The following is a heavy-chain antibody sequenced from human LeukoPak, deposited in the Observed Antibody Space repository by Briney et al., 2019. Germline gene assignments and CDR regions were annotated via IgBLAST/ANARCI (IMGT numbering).Heavy chain of an antibody. V-gene: IGHV3-21*04. D-gene: IGHD2-15*01. CDR3: AKVGVPWWPRTXXYYMDV. Sequence: GGSLRLSCAASGFTFSSYSMNWVRQAPGKGLEWVSSISSSSSYIYYADSVKGRFNIYREKIKNSLYIQMHSLRTEDTALYYCAKVGVPWWPRTXXYYMDVWGXXTTVTV. CDR1: GFTFSSYS. J-gene: IGHJ6*03. CDR2: ISSSSSYI.